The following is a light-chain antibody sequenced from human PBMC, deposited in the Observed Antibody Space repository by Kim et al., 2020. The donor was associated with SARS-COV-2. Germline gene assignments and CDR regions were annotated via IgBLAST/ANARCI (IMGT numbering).Light chain of an antibody. CDR3: NSRGSSDTVL. J-gene: IGLJ2*01. CDR2: GRN. Sequence: SSELTQDPALSVALGQTVRITCQGDSLRRYYASWYQQKPDQAPVLVIYGRNDRPSGIPDRLSGSNSGNTASLIITGAQAEDEADYYCNSRGSSDTVLFGGGTQLTVL. V-gene: IGLV3-19*01. CDR1: SLRRYY.